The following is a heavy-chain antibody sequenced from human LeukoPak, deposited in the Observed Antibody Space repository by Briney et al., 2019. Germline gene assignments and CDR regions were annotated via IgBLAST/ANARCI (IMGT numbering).Heavy chain of an antibody. CDR1: GFTFSTYA. Sequence: GGSLRLSCAASGFTFSTYAVNWVRQAPGKGLEWVSAISSSGGTTYYADSVKGRFTISRDNSKNTLYLQMNSLRAEDTAVYYCARTISSSGIYYYYYMDVWGKGTTVTVSS. CDR2: ISSSGGTT. J-gene: IGHJ6*03. D-gene: IGHD6-6*01. CDR3: ARTISSSGIYYYYYMDV. V-gene: IGHV3-23*01.